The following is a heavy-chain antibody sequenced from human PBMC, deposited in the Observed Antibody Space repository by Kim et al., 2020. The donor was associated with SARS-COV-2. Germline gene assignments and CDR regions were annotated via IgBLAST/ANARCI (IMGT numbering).Heavy chain of an antibody. J-gene: IGHJ3*01. CDR1: GFIFDDYA. Sequence: GGSLRLSCAASGFIFDDYAMHWVRQTPGKGLEWVSGISWNSGSIGYADSVKGRFTISRDNAKHSLHLQMNSLRPEDTALYYCAKVAYSSDWYDAWGQGTMVTVSS. D-gene: IGHD6-19*01. V-gene: IGHV3-9*01. CDR3: AKVAYSSDWYDA. CDR2: ISWNSGSI.